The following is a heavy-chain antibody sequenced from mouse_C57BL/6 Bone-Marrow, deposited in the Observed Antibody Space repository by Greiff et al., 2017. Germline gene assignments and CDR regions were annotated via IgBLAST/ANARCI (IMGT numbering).Heavy chain of an antibody. V-gene: IGHV5-4*01. CDR3: ARDGAVTTWIDY. CDR1: GFTFSSYA. D-gene: IGHD2-2*01. Sequence: EVHLVESGGGLVKPGGSLKLSCAASGFTFSSYAMSWVRQTPEKRLEWVATISDGGSYTYYPDNVKGRFTISRYHAKNNLYLQMSHLKSEDTAMYYCARDGAVTTWIDYWGQGTTLTVSS. CDR2: ISDGGSYT. J-gene: IGHJ2*01.